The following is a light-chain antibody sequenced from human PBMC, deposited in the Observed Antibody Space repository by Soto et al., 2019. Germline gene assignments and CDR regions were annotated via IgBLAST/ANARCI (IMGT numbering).Light chain of an antibody. Sequence: VLTQSPATLSLSPGERATLSCRASENVRTFVDWYQQKPGQAPRLLIYGASNRATDIPARFSGSGSGTDFTLTISNLEPEDFAVYYCQQYGGSPFTFGPGTKVDIK. CDR1: ENVRTF. CDR2: GAS. J-gene: IGKJ3*01. V-gene: IGKV3-11*01. CDR3: QQYGGSPFT.